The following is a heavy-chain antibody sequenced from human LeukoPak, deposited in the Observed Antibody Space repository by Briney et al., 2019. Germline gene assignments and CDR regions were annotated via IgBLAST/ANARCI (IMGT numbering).Heavy chain of an antibody. Sequence: PSETLSLTCTVSGGSISSSSYYWGWIRQPPGKGLEWIGSIYYSGSTYYNPSLKSRVTISVDTSKNQFSLKLSSVTAADTAVYYCARDLPLPPLLTTVTSPWYFDLWGRGTLVTVSS. CDR1: GGSISSSSYY. J-gene: IGHJ2*01. CDR3: ARDLPLPPLLTTVTSPWYFDL. D-gene: IGHD4-17*01. CDR2: IYYSGST. V-gene: IGHV4-39*02.